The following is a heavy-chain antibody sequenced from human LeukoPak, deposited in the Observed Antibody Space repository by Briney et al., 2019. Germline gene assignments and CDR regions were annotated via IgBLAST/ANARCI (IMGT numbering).Heavy chain of an antibody. D-gene: IGHD3-22*01. V-gene: IGHV6-1*01. CDR1: GDRVSSNSDA. Sequence: SQTLSLTCAISGDRVSSNSDAWIWLRQSPSRGLEGLGWTYYRSKWYNDYAVSVKSRITTIPDTSKNQFSLQLNSVTPEVTAVYYCAREGGSYYYDSSGFRLVPWGQGTLVTVSS. CDR3: AREGGSYYYDSSGFRLVP. CDR2: TYYRSKWYN. J-gene: IGHJ5*02.